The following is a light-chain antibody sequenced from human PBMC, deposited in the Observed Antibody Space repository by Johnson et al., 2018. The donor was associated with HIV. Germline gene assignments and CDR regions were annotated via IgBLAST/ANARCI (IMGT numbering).Light chain of an antibody. V-gene: IGLV1-51*01. Sequence: HSVLTQPPSVSAAPGQKVTISCSGSSSNIGNHYVSWYQQLPGTAPKLLIYDNNKRPSGIPDRFFGSTSGTSATLDITGLQPGDEGDYDCGTWESRLKAYFFGSGTKVTVL. CDR3: GTWESRLKAYF. CDR2: DNN. J-gene: IGLJ1*01. CDR1: SSNIGNHY.